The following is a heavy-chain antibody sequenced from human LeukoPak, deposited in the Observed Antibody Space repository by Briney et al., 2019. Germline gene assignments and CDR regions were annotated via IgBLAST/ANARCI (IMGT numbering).Heavy chain of an antibody. CDR3: AKDPEDPYYDFWSGYS. Sequence: GGSLRLPCAASGFTFSSYAMSWVRQAPGKGLEWVSAISGSGGSTYYADSVKGRFTISRDNSKNTLYLQMNSLRAEDTAVYYCAKDPEDPYYDFWSGYSWGQGTLVTVSS. CDR2: ISGSGGST. CDR1: GFTFSSYA. V-gene: IGHV3-23*01. D-gene: IGHD3-3*01. J-gene: IGHJ4*02.